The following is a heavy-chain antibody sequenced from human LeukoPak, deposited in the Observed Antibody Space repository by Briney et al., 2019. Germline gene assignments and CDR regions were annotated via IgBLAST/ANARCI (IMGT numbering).Heavy chain of an antibody. CDR2: IIPIFGTA. CDR1: GGTFSSYA. CDR3: AREFRRYCSSTSCNLLDYYYMDV. V-gene: IGHV1-69*05. J-gene: IGHJ6*03. Sequence: SVKVSCKASGGTFSSYAISWVRQAPGQGLEWMGRIIPIFGTANYAQKFQGRVTITTDESTSTAYMELSSLRSEDTAVYYCAREFRRYCSSTSCNLLDYYYMDVWGKGTTVTVSS. D-gene: IGHD2-2*01.